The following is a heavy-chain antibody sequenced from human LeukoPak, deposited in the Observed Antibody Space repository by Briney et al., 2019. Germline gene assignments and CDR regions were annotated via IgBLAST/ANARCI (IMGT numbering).Heavy chain of an antibody. V-gene: IGHV4-59*08. CDR3: ARVGVWSASNWFDP. D-gene: IGHD3-3*01. CDR2: IYYIGST. J-gene: IGHJ5*02. Sequence: SETLSLTCTVSGGSITTYFWSWIRQPPGKGLEWIGYIYYIGSTNYNPSLKSRVTISVDTSKNQFSLKLSSVTAADTAVYYCARVGVWSASNWFDPWGQGTLVTVSS. CDR1: GGSITTYF.